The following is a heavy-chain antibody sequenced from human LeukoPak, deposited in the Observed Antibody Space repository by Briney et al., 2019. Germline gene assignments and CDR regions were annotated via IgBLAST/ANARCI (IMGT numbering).Heavy chain of an antibody. CDR3: ARVPGRDYGEYYFDY. J-gene: IGHJ4*02. V-gene: IGHV3-48*01. CDR1: GFTFSSYS. D-gene: IGHD4-17*01. CDR2: INSRSSTI. Sequence: PGGSLRLSCAASGFTFSSYSMNWVRQAPGKGLEWLSYINSRSSTIYYADSVKGRFTVSRDNSKNTLYLQMNSLRAEDTAVYYCARVPGRDYGEYYFDYWGQGTLVTVSS.